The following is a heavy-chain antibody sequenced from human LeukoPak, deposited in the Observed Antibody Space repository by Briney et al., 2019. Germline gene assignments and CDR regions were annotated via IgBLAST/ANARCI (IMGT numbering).Heavy chain of an antibody. CDR2: ISGSGSGI. D-gene: IGHD3-22*01. V-gene: IGHV3-48*01. J-gene: IGHJ4*02. Sequence: GGSLRLSCAASGFTFSNYNMNWVRQAPGKGLECLAYISGSGSGIYYADSVKGRFTLSRDNAKNSLYLQMNSLRAEDTAVYYCARDPVFSDSSGYYFDYWGQGPWSPSPQ. CDR1: GFTFSNYN. CDR3: ARDPVFSDSSGYYFDY.